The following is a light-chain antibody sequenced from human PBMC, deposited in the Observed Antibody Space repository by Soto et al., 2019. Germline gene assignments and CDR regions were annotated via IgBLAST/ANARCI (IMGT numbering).Light chain of an antibody. J-gene: IGLJ2*01. V-gene: IGLV1-51*01. CDR2: DNN. Sequence: QSVLTQPPSVSAAPGQKVTISCSGSSSNIGNNYVSWYQQLPGTAPKLLIYDNNKRPSGIPDRFSGSKFGTSATLGITGLQTGDEADYYCGTWDSSLSVVVVFGGGTKVTVL. CDR1: SSNIGNNY. CDR3: GTWDSSLSVVVV.